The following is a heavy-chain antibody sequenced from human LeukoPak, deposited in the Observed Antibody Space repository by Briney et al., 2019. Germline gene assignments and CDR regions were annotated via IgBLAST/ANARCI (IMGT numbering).Heavy chain of an antibody. J-gene: IGHJ6*02. Sequence: GGSLRLFCGASGFTFSSYAMSWGRQAPGKGLEWFSSMSVSGGSTYYTDSVKGRFIISRDNSKNTLYLQMNSLRAEDTAVYYCAKDPRGYYYGMDVWGQGTTVTVSS. D-gene: IGHD6-6*01. CDR3: AKDPRGYYYGMDV. CDR2: MSVSGGST. V-gene: IGHV3-23*01. CDR1: GFTFSSYA.